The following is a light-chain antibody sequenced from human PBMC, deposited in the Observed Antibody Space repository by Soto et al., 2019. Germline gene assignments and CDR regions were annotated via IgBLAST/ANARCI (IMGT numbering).Light chain of an antibody. Sequence: EIVMTQSPATLSVSPGGRATLSCRASQSLGTNVAWYQGKLGQPPRLLIHGASTRATGIPARFSGSGFGTEFPFTINRLPAEDFAVYYFQQYNQLPSFGQGTKLEIK. CDR2: GAS. J-gene: IGKJ2*01. CDR1: QSLGTN. CDR3: QQYNQLPS. V-gene: IGKV3-15*01.